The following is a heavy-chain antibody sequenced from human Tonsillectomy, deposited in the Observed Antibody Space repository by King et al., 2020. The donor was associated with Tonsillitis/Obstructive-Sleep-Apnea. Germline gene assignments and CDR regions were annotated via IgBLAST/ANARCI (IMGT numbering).Heavy chain of an antibody. CDR1: GFTFGDYA. J-gene: IGHJ5*02. Sequence: VQLVESGGGLVKPGRSLRLSCTASGFTFGDYAMSWFRQAPGKGLEWVGFIRSKAYGGTTEYAVSVKGRFTISRDDSKSIAYLQMNSLKTEDTAVYYCTRAIVVVPAASLRWFDPWGQGTLVTVSS. D-gene: IGHD2-2*01. V-gene: IGHV3-49*05. CDR3: TRAIVVVPAASLRWFDP. CDR2: IRSKAYGGTT.